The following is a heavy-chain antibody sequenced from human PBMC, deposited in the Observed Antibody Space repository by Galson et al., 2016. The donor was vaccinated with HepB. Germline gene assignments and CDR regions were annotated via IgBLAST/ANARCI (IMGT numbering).Heavy chain of an antibody. V-gene: IGHV4-39*01. CDR2: TYYSGTT. CDR1: GGSISSRYY. CDR3: ASHCGGDCYVALADAFDI. D-gene: IGHD2-21*02. Sequence: SETLSLTCTVSGGSISSRYYWGWIRQPPGKGLEWIGSTYYSGTTSYNPSLKSRVTISVDTSKDQFTLKLNSVTAADTALYYCASHCGGDCYVALADAFDIWGQGTMVSVSS. J-gene: IGHJ3*02.